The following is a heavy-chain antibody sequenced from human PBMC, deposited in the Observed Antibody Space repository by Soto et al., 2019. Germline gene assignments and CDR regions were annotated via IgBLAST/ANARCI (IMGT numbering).Heavy chain of an antibody. CDR1: GFTFTSSA. J-gene: IGHJ6*02. CDR3: AAARIFYYYYGMDV. V-gene: IGHV1-58*01. D-gene: IGHD3-3*02. CDR2: IVVGSGNT. Sequence: SVKVSCKASGFTFTSSAVQWVRQARGQRLEWIGWIVVGSGNTNYAQKFQERVTITRDMSTSTAYMELSSLRSEDTAVYYCAAARIFYYYYGMDVWGQGTTVTVSS.